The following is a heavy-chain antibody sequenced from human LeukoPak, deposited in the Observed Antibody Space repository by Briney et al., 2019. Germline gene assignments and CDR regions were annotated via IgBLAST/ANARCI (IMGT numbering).Heavy chain of an antibody. CDR1: GFTFSSYA. J-gene: IGHJ4*02. CDR3: ARDGAIQLWPNFDY. Sequence: PGGSLRLSCAASGFTFSSYAMSWVRQAPGKGLEWVSAISISGGSTYYADSVKGRFTISRDNSKNTLYLQMNSLRAEDTAVYYCARDGAIQLWPNFDYWGQGTLVTVSS. V-gene: IGHV3-23*01. D-gene: IGHD5-18*01. CDR2: ISISGGST.